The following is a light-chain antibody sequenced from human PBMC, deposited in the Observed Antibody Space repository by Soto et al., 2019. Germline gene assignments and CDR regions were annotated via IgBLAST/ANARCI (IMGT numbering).Light chain of an antibody. V-gene: IGKV3-20*01. J-gene: IGKJ1*01. Sequence: EIVLTHSPGTLSLSPWERATLSCRASQSVSSSYLAWYQQKPGQAPRLLIYGASSRATGIPDRFSGSGSGTDFTLTISRLEPEDFAVYYCQQYKTFGQGTKVDIK. CDR1: QSVSSSY. CDR2: GAS. CDR3: QQYKT.